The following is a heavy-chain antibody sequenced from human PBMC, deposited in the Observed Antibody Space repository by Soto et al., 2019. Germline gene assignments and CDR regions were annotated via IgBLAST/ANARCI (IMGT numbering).Heavy chain of an antibody. CDR2: IIPIFGTA. V-gene: IGHV1-69*13. D-gene: IGHD5-18*01. Sequence: GASVKVSCKASGGTFSSYAISWVRQAPGQGLEWMGGIIPIFGTANYAQKFQGRVTITADESKNQFSLQLNSVTPEDTAVYYCARDPWEGYSYGYYYGMDVWGQGTTVTVSS. J-gene: IGHJ6*02. CDR3: ARDPWEGYSYGYYYGMDV. CDR1: GGTFSSYA.